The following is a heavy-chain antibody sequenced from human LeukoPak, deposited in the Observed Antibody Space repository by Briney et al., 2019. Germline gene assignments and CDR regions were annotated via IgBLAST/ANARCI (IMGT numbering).Heavy chain of an antibody. CDR3: ARAPNYYDSSGYYDEAYWFDP. D-gene: IGHD3-22*01. V-gene: IGHV4-59*01. Sequence: SETLSLTCTVSGGSISSYYWSWIRQPPGKGLEWIGYIYYSGGTNYNPSLKSRVTISVDTSKNQFSLKLSSVTAADTAVYYCARAPNYYDSSGYYDEAYWFDPWGQGTLVTVSS. CDR1: GGSISSYY. CDR2: IYYSGGT. J-gene: IGHJ5*02.